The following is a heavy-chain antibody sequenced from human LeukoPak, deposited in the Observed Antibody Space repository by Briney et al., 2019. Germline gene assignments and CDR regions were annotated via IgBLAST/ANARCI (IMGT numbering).Heavy chain of an antibody. CDR3: ARDNPNGMDV. Sequence: GSLRLSCAASGFTVSYNYMSWVRQAPGRGLEWVSISYSGGSTYYADSVKGRFTISRDNSENTLYLQMISLRAEDTAVYYCARDNPNGMDVWGQGTTVTVSS. V-gene: IGHV3-66*01. CDR1: GFTVSYNY. CDR2: SYSGGST. J-gene: IGHJ6*02.